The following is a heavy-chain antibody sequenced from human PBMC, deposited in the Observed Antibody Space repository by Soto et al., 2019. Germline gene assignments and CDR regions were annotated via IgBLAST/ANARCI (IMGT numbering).Heavy chain of an antibody. CDR1: GYTFTSYA. D-gene: IGHD2-21*01. CDR3: ARDRLLGDMVSNGIDT. J-gene: IGHJ5*02. CDR2: INAGNGNT. Sequence: ASVKVSCKASGYTFTSYAMHWVRQAPGQRLEWMGWINAGNGNTKYSQKFQGRVTITRDTSASTACMELSSLRSEDTAVYYCARDRLLGDMVSNGIDTWGQQNLLTISS. V-gene: IGHV1-3*01.